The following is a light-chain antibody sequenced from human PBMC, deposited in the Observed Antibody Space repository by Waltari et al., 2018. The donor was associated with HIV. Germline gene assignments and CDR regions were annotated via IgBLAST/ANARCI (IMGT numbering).Light chain of an antibody. CDR3: LQHYDYPRS. V-gene: IGKV1-17*01. J-gene: IGKJ2*01. CDR2: SAS. CDR1: QGIRND. Sequence: DIQMTQSPSSLSASVGDRVTINCRASQGIRNDLGWYQQKPGTPPRRLIYSASTLQSGVSSRFSGSGSGTEFTLTISSLQPEDSATYYCLQHYDYPRSFGQGTKLGI.